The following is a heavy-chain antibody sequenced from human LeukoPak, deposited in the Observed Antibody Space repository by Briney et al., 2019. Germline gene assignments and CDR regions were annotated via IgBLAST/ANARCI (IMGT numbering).Heavy chain of an antibody. D-gene: IGHD2-2*01. CDR2: IKQDGSEK. J-gene: IGHJ4*02. CDR3: ARYCSSTSCSGIY. CDR1: GFTFSNYW. Sequence: PGGSLRLSCAASGFTFSNYWMSWVRQAPGKGLEWVANIKQDGSEKYYVDSVKGRFTISRDNAKNSLYLQMNSLRAEDTAVYYCARYCSSTSCSGIYWGQGTLVTVSS. V-gene: IGHV3-7*01.